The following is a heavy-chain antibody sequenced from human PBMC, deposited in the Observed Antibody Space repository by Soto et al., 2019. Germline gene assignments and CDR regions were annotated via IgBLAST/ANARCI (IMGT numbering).Heavy chain of an antibody. CDR1: GDSISTYY. V-gene: IGHV4-59*01. D-gene: IGHD3-10*01. CDR2: LYDSGST. CDR3: ARENYYGSGTYFRLDV. J-gene: IGHJ6*02. Sequence: QVQLQESGPGLVKPSETLSLTCTVSGDSISTYYWSWIRQSPGKGLEWIGYLYDSGSTHYNPSLKSRVTSSVDTSKNQFSLKLTSVTAADTAVYYCARENYYGSGTYFRLDVWGQGTRVTVSS.